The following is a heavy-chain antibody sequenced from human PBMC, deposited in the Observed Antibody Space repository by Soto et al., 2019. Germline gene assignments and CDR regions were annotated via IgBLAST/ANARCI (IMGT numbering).Heavy chain of an antibody. J-gene: IGHJ4*02. CDR1: GGSITSSGSA. V-gene: IGHV4-39*01. Sequence: SEPLSLTCNASGGSITSSGSAWGWIRQSPGKGLEWIGTIDYSGNIYYIPSLKSRITISVDTSKNQISLKLSSVTAADTAVYYCARHIHNQGFEYYFDSWGQGTPVTVSS. CDR3: ARHIHNQGFEYYFDS. CDR2: IDYSGNI. D-gene: IGHD1-1*01.